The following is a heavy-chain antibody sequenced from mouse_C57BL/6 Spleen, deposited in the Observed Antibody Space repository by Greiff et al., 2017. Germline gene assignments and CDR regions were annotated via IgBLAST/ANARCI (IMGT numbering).Heavy chain of an antibody. V-gene: IGHV1-18*01. D-gene: IGHD2-4*01. CDR2: INPNNGGT. CDR3: ARGGIYYDYGGACFDY. J-gene: IGHJ2*01. CDR1: GYTFTDYN. Sequence: VQLQQSGPELVKPGASVKIPCKASGYTFTDYNMDWVKQSHGKSLEWIGDINPNNGGTIYNQKFKGKATLTVDKSSSTAYMELRSLTSEDTAVYYCARGGIYYDYGGACFDYWGQGTTLTVSS.